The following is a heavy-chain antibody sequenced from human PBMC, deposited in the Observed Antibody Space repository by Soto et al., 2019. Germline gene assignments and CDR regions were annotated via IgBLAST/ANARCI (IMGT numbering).Heavy chain of an antibody. D-gene: IGHD3-3*01. CDR1: GFTFSNAW. Sequence: GGSLRLSCAASGFTFSNAWMSWVRQAPGKGLEWVGRIKSKTDGGTTDYAAPVKGRFTISRDDSKNTLYLQMNSLKTEDTAVYYCTTEDYDFWSGYYPGYYFDYWGQGTLVTVSS. J-gene: IGHJ4*02. V-gene: IGHV3-15*01. CDR2: IKSKTDGGTT. CDR3: TTEDYDFWSGYYPGYYFDY.